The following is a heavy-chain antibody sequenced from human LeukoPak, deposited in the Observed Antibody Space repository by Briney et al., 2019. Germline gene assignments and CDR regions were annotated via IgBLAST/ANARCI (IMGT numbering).Heavy chain of an antibody. V-gene: IGHV6-1*01. CDR3: ARLHSGGYFDFDS. CDR1: GDSVSSNSAA. CDR2: TYYRSKWFN. J-gene: IGHJ4*01. D-gene: IGHD1-26*01. Sequence: SQTLSLTCAISGDSVSSNSAAWNWTRQSPSRGLEWLGRTYYRSKWFNDYAVSVKSRITINPDTSKNQFSLHLNSVTPEDTAVYFCARLHSGGYFDFDSWGHGTLVTVSS.